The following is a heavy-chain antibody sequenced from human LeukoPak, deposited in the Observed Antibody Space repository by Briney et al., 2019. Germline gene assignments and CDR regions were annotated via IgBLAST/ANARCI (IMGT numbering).Heavy chain of an antibody. CDR1: GFTVSSNY. D-gene: IGHD3-22*01. CDR3: ARDSSGYIDY. Sequence: GGSLRLSCAASGFTVSSNYMSWVRQAPGKGLEWVSVIYSGGSTYYAESVKGRFTISRDNSKNTLYLQMNSLRAEDTAVYYCARDSSGYIDYWGQGTLVTVSS. J-gene: IGHJ4*02. V-gene: IGHV3-66*01. CDR2: IYSGGST.